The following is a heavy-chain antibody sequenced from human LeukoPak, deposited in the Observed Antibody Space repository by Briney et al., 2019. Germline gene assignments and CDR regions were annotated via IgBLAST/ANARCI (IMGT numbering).Heavy chain of an antibody. CDR2: IYNSGST. J-gene: IGHJ6*02. CDR1: GGSTSRHY. CDR3: ARAPAGAIFYYGMDV. D-gene: IGHD3-10*01. V-gene: IGHV4-59*11. Sequence: SETLSLTCTVSGGSTSRHYWSWIRQPPGKGLAWIGGIYNSGSTRYNPSLESRVSISEDRSKGQFSLKLNSVTAADTAVYFCARAPAGAIFYYGMDVWGPGTTVTASS.